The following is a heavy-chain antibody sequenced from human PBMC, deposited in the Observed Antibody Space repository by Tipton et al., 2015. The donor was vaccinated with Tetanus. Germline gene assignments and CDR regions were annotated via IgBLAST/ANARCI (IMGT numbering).Heavy chain of an antibody. D-gene: IGHD2/OR15-2a*01. CDR3: AKGRVPASMGTYWFFDL. J-gene: IGHJ2*01. CDR1: GFTFDDYT. CDR2: ISWNSGSQ. V-gene: IGHV3-9*01. Sequence: QLVQSGGGLVQPGRSLKLSCAASGFTFDDYTMHWVRQAPGKGLEWVSSISWNSGSQGYADSVKGRFTISRDNAKNSLYLQMNSLRLEDTAFYYCAKGRVPASMGTYWFFDLWGRGSLVTVSS.